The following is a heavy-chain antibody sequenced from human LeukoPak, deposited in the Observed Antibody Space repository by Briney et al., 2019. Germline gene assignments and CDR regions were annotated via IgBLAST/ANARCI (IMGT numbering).Heavy chain of an antibody. D-gene: IGHD2-15*01. J-gene: IGHJ4*02. CDR3: ARAAGKRGFAY. CDR1: GFTFSSYS. V-gene: IGHV3-21*01. Sequence: GVSLRLSCSAYGFTFSSYSMNWVRQAPGKGLEWGLSTSSSSRYIYHTDSGKGRITISRDNAKNSLYLQMNSLSAEDTAVYYCARAAGKRGFAYWGQGTLVTVSA. CDR2: TSSSSRYI.